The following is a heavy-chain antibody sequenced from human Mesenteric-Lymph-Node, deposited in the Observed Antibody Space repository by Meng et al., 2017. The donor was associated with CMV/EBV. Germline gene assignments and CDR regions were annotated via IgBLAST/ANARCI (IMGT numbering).Heavy chain of an antibody. CDR1: GVTLSRYW. J-gene: IGHJ4*02. CDR2: INSDGSST. V-gene: IGHV3-74*01. CDR3: ASEGILWFGESH. D-gene: IGHD3-10*01. Sequence: GGSLRLSCAVSGVTLSRYWVHWVRQAPGKGLVWVSRINSDGSSTSYADSVKGRFTISRDNAKNTLYLQMNSLRAEDTAVYYCASEGILWFGESHWGQGTLVTVSS.